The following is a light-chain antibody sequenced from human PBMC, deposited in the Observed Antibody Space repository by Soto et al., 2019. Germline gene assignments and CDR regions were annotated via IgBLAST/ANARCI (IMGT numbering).Light chain of an antibody. CDR1: QTVRNNY. V-gene: IGKV3-20*01. J-gene: IGKJ5*01. Sequence: EFVLTQSPGTLSLPPGERATLSCRASQTVRNNYLAWYQQKPGQAPRLLIYDASSRATGIPDRFSGGGSGTDFTLTISRLQSEDSAVYYCQQYNSWSAITFGQGTRLEI. CDR2: DAS. CDR3: QQYNSWSAIT.